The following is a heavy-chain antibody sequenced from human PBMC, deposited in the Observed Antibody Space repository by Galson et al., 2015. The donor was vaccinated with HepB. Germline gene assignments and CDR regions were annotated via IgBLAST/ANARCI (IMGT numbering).Heavy chain of an antibody. CDR1: GFTFSSYA. D-gene: IGHD4-23*01. CDR2: ISYDGSNK. CDR3: ARNQIPAVVTPYAFDI. V-gene: IGHV3-30-3*01. Sequence: SLRLACAASGFTFSSYAMHWVRQAPGKGLEGVAVISYDGSNKYYADSVKGRFTISRDNSKNTLYLQMNSLRAEDTAVYYCARNQIPAVVTPYAFDIWGQGTMVTVSS. J-gene: IGHJ3*02.